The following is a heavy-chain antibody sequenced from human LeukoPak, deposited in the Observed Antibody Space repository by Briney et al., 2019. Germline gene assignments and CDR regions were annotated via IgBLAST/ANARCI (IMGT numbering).Heavy chain of an antibody. CDR2: FDPEYGET. D-gene: IGHD1-26*01. Sequence: ASVKVSCKVSGYTLTELSMHWVRQAPGKGLEWMGGFDPEYGETIYAQKFQGRVTMTEDTSTDTAYMELSSLRSEDTAVYYCAFSGGSPQPLGYWGQGTLVTVSS. CDR3: AFSGGSPQPLGY. J-gene: IGHJ4*02. V-gene: IGHV1-24*01. CDR1: GYTLTELS.